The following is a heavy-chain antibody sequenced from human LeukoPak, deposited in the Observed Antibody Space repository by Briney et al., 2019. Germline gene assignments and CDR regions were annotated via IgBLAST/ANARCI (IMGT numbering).Heavy chain of an antibody. CDR1: GFTFSGYW. D-gene: IGHD6-13*01. V-gene: IGHV3-74*01. CDR3: ARVGGSWFSDY. CDR2: ITGEGTGT. J-gene: IGHJ4*02. Sequence: GGSLRLSCAASGFTFSGYWMQWVRQAPGKGLVWVSRITGEGTGTSYADSVKGRFTISRDNAENTLYLQMNSLRADDTAVYYCARVGGSWFSDYWGQGTLVTVSS.